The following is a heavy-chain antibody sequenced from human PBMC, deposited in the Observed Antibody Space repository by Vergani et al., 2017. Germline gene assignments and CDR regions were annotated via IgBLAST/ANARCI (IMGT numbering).Heavy chain of an antibody. Sequence: QLQLQESGPGLVKPSETLSLTCTVSGGSISSSSYYWGWIRQPPGKGLEWIGSIYYSGSTSYNPSLKRRVTISVDTSKNQFSLKLSSLTAADTAVYYCARREGYGGYVGYWGQGTLVTVSS. V-gene: IGHV4-39*01. D-gene: IGHD1-26*01. CDR2: IYYSGST. CDR1: GGSISSSSYY. J-gene: IGHJ4*02. CDR3: ARREGYGGYVGY.